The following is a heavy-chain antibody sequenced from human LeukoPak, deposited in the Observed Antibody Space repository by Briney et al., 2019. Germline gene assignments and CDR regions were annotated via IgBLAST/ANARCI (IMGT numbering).Heavy chain of an antibody. CDR1: GFSLTTRPLG. V-gene: IGHV2-5*02. J-gene: IGHJ4*02. D-gene: IGHD3-22*01. CDR3: AHRRSGYDWNHGDFDY. CDR2: IYWDDDK. Sequence: SGPTLVKPTQTLTLSCSFSGFSLTTRPLGVGWIRQPPGKALEWLAVIYWDDDKRYNPSLRTRLTVTTATSKNQVVLIMTNMDPVDTATYYCAHRRSGYDWNHGDFDYWGQGTLVTVSS.